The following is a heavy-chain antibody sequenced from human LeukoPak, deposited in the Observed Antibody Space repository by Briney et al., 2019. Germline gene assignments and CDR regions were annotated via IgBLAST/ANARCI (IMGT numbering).Heavy chain of an antibody. D-gene: IGHD1-26*01. CDR2: IYHSGST. Sequence: PSETLSLTCTVSGYSISSGYYWGWIRQPPGKGLEWIGSIYHSGSTYYNPSLKSRVTISVDTSKNQFSLKLSSVTAADTAVYYCARDSRSGSYADYWGQGTLVTVSS. CDR1: GYSISSGYY. V-gene: IGHV4-38-2*02. CDR3: ARDSRSGSYADY. J-gene: IGHJ4*02.